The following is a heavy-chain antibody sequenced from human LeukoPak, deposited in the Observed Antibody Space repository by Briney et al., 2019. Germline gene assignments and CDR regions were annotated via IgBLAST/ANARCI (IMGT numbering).Heavy chain of an antibody. CDR2: INHSGST. D-gene: IGHD3-22*01. CDR3: ARGRVYYYDSSGYYATRPNFDY. J-gene: IGHJ4*02. Sequence: SETLSPTCAVYGGSFSGYYWSWIRQPPGKGLEWIGEINHSGSTNYNPSLKSRVTISVDTSKNQFSLKLSSVTAADTAVYYCARGRVYYYDSSGYYATRPNFDYWGQGTLVTVSS. V-gene: IGHV4-34*01. CDR1: GGSFSGYY.